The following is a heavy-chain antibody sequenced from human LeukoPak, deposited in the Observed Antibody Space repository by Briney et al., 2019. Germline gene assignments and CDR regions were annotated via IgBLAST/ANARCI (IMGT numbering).Heavy chain of an antibody. CDR3: AKDQEVVAASLGFDY. CDR1: GYTFTSNY. V-gene: IGHV1-46*01. J-gene: IGHJ4*02. Sequence: ASVKVSCKASGYTFTSNYIHWVRQAPGQGLEWMGMIYPRDGSTSYAQKFQGRVTVTRDTSTSTVHMELSGLRSEDTAVYYCAKDQEVVAASLGFDYWGQGTLVTVSS. D-gene: IGHD2-15*01. CDR2: IYPRDGST.